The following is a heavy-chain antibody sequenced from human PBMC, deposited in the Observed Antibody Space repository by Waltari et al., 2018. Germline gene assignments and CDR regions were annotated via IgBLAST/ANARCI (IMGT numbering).Heavy chain of an antibody. V-gene: IGHV3-74*01. CDR2: NDGDGKCI. D-gene: IGHD5-18*01. J-gene: IGHJ4*02. CDR1: GFTFSDYW. Sequence: EVQLLEAGGDLVQPGGSLRLSCAASGFTFSDYWMHWVRQAPGKGLGWVARNDGDGKCITYSAAVQGRFTILRDNTKNTVYRQLNSLRADDTAVYYCARKGGRGYTYGQFYFDSWGRGTLVTVSS. CDR3: ARKGGRGYTYGQFYFDS.